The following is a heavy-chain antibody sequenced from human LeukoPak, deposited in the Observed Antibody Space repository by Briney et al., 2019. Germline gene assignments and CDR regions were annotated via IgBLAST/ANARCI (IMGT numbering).Heavy chain of an antibody. CDR1: GFTFSSYA. V-gene: IGHV3-23*01. D-gene: IGHD3-22*01. CDR3: ATTMIRLYYFDY. J-gene: IGHJ4*02. Sequence: AGSLRLSCAASGFTFSSYAMSWVRQAPGKGLEWVSAISGSGGSTYYADSVKGRFTISRDNSKNTLYLQMNSLRAEDTAVYYCATTMIRLYYFDYWGQGTLVTVSS. CDR2: ISGSGGST.